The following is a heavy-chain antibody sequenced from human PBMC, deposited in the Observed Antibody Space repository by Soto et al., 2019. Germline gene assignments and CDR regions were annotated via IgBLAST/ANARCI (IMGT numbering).Heavy chain of an antibody. CDR3: ARGGYGLWLNDY. D-gene: IGHD5-18*01. J-gene: IGHJ4*02. CDR2: IKGDESTT. V-gene: IGHV3-74*01. Sequence: EVQLVESGGGLVQPGGSLRLSCAASGFTFSKYWIHWVRQAPGKGLVWVSRIKGDESTTNYADSVKGRFTISRDNANDVVFLHMKTMTADDTAVYYCARGGYGLWLNDYWGQGTLVTVSS. CDR1: GFTFSKYW.